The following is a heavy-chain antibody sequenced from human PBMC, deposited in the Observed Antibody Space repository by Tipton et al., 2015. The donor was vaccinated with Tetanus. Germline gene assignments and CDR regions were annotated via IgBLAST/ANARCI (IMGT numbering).Heavy chain of an antibody. CDR2: VHNSGST. CDR1: GGSISTYY. V-gene: IGHV4-59*01. Sequence: TLSLTCTVSGGSISTYYWSWVRQPPGRGLEWIGNVHNSGSTKYSPPLRSRVTLSVDTSKNQFSLKLSAVTAADTAVYYCARIGWPQQNKPAFDLWGQGTMVTVSP. J-gene: IGHJ3*01. CDR3: ARIGWPQQNKPAFDL. D-gene: IGHD6-19*01.